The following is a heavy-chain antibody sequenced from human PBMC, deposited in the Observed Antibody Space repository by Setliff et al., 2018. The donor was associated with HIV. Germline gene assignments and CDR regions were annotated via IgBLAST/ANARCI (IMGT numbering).Heavy chain of an antibody. CDR3: TRGFGPNWGYYFDD. V-gene: IGHV3-49*04. CDR2: IRTKGYGATT. J-gene: IGHJ4*02. CDR1: GFTFGDDA. D-gene: IGHD7-27*01. Sequence: PGGSLRLSCLASGFTFGDDALDWVRQTPGKGLEWVGFIRTKGYGATTEYAAPVKGRFTVSRDYSKRTVYLHMNSLKTEDTGVYYCTRGFGPNWGYYFDDWGQGTQVTVSS.